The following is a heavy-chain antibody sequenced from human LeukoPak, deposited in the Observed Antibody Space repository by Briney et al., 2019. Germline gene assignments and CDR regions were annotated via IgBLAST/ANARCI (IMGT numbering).Heavy chain of an antibody. V-gene: IGHV1-46*01. CDR2: INPSGGST. Sequence: ASVKVSCKVSGYTLTELSMHWVRQAPGQGLEWMGIINPSGGSTSYAQKFQGRVTMTRDMSTSTVYMELSSLRSEDTAVYYCARARGSGSFNWFDPWGQGTLVTVSS. CDR1: GYTLTELS. J-gene: IGHJ5*02. CDR3: ARARGSGSFNWFDP. D-gene: IGHD3-10*01.